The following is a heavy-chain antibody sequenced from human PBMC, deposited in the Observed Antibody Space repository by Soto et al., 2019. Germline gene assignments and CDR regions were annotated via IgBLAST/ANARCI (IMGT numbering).Heavy chain of an antibody. D-gene: IGHD3-22*01. V-gene: IGHV4-30-4*01. Sequence: YWSWIRQPPGKGLEWIGYIYHSGSTYYNPSLKSRVSISIDTSQNQFSLKLTSLTAADTAVYYCARDPIFYYASSGYGGSYFDYWGQGSRVTVSS. J-gene: IGHJ4*02. CDR1: Y. CDR3: ARDPIFYYASSGYGGSYFDY. CDR2: IYHSGST.